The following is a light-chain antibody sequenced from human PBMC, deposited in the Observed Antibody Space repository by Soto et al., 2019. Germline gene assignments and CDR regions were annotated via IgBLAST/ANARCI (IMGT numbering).Light chain of an antibody. V-gene: IGKV1-39*01. Sequence: DIQMTQTPSSVSASVGDRITMTCRSSESITTYLNWYQHKPGKAPKLLMHDASSLDSGVPSRFSGSGSGTDFTLTISSLQPEDFATYYCQQCYRTPRTFGQGTKVDIK. CDR3: QQCYRTPRT. CDR1: ESITTY. CDR2: DAS. J-gene: IGKJ1*01.